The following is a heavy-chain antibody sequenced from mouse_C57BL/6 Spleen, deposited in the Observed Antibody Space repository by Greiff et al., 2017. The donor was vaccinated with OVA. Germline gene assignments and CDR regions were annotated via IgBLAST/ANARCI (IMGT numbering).Heavy chain of an antibody. CDR1: GYTFTSYG. CDR2: IYPRSGNT. D-gene: IGHD4-1*01. CDR3: ARSDWDGGYFDY. V-gene: IGHV1-81*01. Sequence: QVQLKQSGAELARPGASVKLSCKASGYTFTSYGISWVKQRTGQGLEWIGEIYPRSGNTYYNEKFKGKATLTADKSSSTAYMELRSLTSEDSAVYFCARSDWDGGYFDYWGKGTTLTVSS. J-gene: IGHJ2*01.